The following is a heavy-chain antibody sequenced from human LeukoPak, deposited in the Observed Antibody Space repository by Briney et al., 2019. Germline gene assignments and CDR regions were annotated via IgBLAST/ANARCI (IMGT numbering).Heavy chain of an antibody. Sequence: GGSLRLSCAASGFTFSDYYMSWVRQAPGKGLEWVSYISSSGSTIYYADSVKGRFTISRDNAKNTLYLQMNSLRAEDTAVYYCAKDRRYYDSSGYYFFDYWGQGTLVTVSS. J-gene: IGHJ4*02. D-gene: IGHD3-22*01. CDR2: ISSSGSTI. CDR3: AKDRRYYDSSGYYFFDY. CDR1: GFTFSDYY. V-gene: IGHV3-11*01.